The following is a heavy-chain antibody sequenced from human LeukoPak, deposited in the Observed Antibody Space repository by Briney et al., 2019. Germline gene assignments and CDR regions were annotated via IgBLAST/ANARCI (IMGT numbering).Heavy chain of an antibody. CDR1: GYTFTGYY. V-gene: IGHV1-2*02. Sequence: GASVKVSCKASGYTFTGYYMHWVRQAPGQGHEWMGCINPNSGGTNYAQKFQGSVTMTRDTSISTAYMELSRLRSDYTAVYYCARDGSSGTWGQGTLVTVSS. CDR3: ARDGSSGT. J-gene: IGHJ5*02. CDR2: INPNSGGT. D-gene: IGHD6-19*01.